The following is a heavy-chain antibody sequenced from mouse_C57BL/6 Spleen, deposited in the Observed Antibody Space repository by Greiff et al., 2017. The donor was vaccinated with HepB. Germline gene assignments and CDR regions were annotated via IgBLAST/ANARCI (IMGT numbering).Heavy chain of an antibody. J-gene: IGHJ1*03. CDR3: AREEVVATNWYFDV. CDR1: GFTFSSYA. Sequence: DVKLVESGGGLVKPGGSLKLSCAASGFTFSSYAMSWVRQTPEKRLEWVATISDGGSYTYYPDNVKGRFTISRDNAKNNLYLQMSHLKSEDTAMYYCAREEVVATNWYFDVWGTGTTVTVSS. V-gene: IGHV5-4*01. D-gene: IGHD1-1*01. CDR2: ISDGGSYT.